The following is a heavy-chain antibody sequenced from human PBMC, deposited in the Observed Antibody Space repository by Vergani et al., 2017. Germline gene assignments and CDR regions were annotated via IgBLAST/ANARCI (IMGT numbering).Heavy chain of an antibody. D-gene: IGHD3-22*01. V-gene: IGHV4-59*01. CDR3: ARDRGYYDSSGYYLYYFDY. Sequence: QVQLQESGPGLVKPSETLSLTCTVSGGSISSYYWSWIRQPPGKGLEWIGYIYYSGSTNYNPSLKSRGTISVDTSKNQFSLKQSSVTAADTAVYYCARDRGYYDSSGYYLYYFDYWGQGTLVTVSS. CDR1: GGSISSYY. J-gene: IGHJ4*02. CDR2: IYYSGST.